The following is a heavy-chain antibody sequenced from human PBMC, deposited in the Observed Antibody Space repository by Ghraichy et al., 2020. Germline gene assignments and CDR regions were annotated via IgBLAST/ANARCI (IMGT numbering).Heavy chain of an antibody. CDR2: IYYSGST. CDR3: ARESRVPTAPFLIYYGMDV. J-gene: IGHJ6*02. V-gene: IGHV4-61*01. Sequence: SETLSLTCTVSGGSVSSGTNYWSWIRQPPGKGLEWIGYIYYSGSTSYNPSLKSRVTISVDTSKNQFSLKLSSVTAADTAVYYCARESRVPTAPFLIYYGMDVWGQVTTVTFSS. D-gene: IGHD2-2*01. CDR1: GGSVSSGTNY.